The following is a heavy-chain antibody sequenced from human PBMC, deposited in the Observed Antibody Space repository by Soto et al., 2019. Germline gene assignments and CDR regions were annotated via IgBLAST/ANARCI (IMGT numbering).Heavy chain of an antibody. V-gene: IGHV3-53*01. CDR3: AREVFCSSSSCQVRYGMDV. CDR2: INSGGST. CDR1: GLTVSSHY. D-gene: IGHD2-2*01. J-gene: IGHJ6*02. Sequence: GGSLRLSCAPSGLTVSSHYMSWVRQAPGKGLEWVSVINSGGSTYYADSVKGRFTISRDHSRNTLYLQMNSLRVEDTAVYYCAREVFCSSSSCQVRYGMDVWGQGTTVTVSS.